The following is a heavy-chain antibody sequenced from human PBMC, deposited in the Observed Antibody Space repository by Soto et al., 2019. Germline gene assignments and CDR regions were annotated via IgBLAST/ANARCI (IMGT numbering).Heavy chain of an antibody. V-gene: IGHV3-30*18. CDR3: AKSLAVAAGRFDP. Sequence: GSLRLSCAASGFTFNTYGMHWVRQAPGKGLEWVAFISYDGSNEYYADSVKGRLTISRDNSKNTVFLQMNSLRGEDTAVYYCAKSLAVAAGRFDPWGQGALVTVSS. CDR1: GFTFNTYG. J-gene: IGHJ5*02. CDR2: ISYDGSNE. D-gene: IGHD6-19*01.